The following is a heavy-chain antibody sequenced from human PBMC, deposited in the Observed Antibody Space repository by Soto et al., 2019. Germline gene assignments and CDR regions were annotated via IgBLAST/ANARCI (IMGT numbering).Heavy chain of an antibody. CDR3: AKLIEYCSGGSCHENYFDY. CDR1: SFTFSSYA. Sequence: PWGSLRLSCAASSFTFSSYATHWVRQAPGKGLNWVAVISYDGSNKYYADSVKGRFTISRDNSKNTLYLQMSSLRAEDTAVYYCAKLIEYCSGGSCHENYFDYWGQGTLVTVSS. J-gene: IGHJ4*02. V-gene: IGHV3-30*18. CDR2: ISYDGSNK. D-gene: IGHD2-15*01.